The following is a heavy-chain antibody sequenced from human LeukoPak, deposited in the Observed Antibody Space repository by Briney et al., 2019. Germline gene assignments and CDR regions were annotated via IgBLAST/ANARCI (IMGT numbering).Heavy chain of an antibody. D-gene: IGHD2-21*02. Sequence: ASVKVSCKASGYTFTGYYMHWVRQAPGQGLEWMGWINPNSGGTNYAQKFQGRVTMTRDTSISTAYMELSRLRSDDTAVYYCARGVLAYCGGDCYSYYFDYWGQGTLVTVSS. V-gene: IGHV1-2*02. CDR2: INPNSGGT. CDR1: GYTFTGYY. J-gene: IGHJ4*02. CDR3: ARGVLAYCGGDCYSYYFDY.